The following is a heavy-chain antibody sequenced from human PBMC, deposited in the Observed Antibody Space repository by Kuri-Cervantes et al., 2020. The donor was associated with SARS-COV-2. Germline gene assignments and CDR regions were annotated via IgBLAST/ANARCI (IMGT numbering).Heavy chain of an antibody. D-gene: IGHD6-19*01. J-gene: IGHJ4*02. CDR3: ASVDSSGLFDY. V-gene: IGHV4-59*01. CDR1: GGSISSYY. CDR2: IYYSGST. Sequence: SETLSLTCTVSGGSISSYYWSWIRQPPGKGLEWIGYIYYSGSTNYNPSLKSRVTISVDTSKNQFSLKLSSVTAADTAVYYCASVDSSGLFDYWGQGTLVTVSS.